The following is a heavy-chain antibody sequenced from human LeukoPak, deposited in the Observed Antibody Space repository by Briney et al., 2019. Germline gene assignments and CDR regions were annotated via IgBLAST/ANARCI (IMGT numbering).Heavy chain of an antibody. V-gene: IGHV4-59*01. D-gene: IGHD4-23*01. Sequence: SETLSLTCTVSGGSISSYYWSWIRQPPGKGLEWIGYIYYSGSTNYNPSLKSRVTISVDTSKNQFSLKLSSVTAADTAVYYRARAYGGNHPFDYWGQGTLVTVSS. CDR2: IYYSGST. J-gene: IGHJ4*02. CDR1: GGSISSYY. CDR3: ARAYGGNHPFDY.